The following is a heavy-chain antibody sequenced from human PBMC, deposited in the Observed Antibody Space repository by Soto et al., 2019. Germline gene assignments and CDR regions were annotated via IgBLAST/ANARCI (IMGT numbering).Heavy chain of an antibody. J-gene: IGHJ4*02. V-gene: IGHV3-30-3*01. CDR1: GFTFSSYP. CDR2: ISYDGNNK. Sequence: QVPLVESGGGVVQPGRSLRLSCAASGFTFSSYPMHWVRQAPGKGLEWVAVISYDGNNKYYADSVKGRFTIARDNSKNALYLEMNDLRGGDTAVFYCARGGNRPRWYYFDYWGQGVLVTVSS. D-gene: IGHD2-8*01. CDR3: ARGGNRPRWYYFDY.